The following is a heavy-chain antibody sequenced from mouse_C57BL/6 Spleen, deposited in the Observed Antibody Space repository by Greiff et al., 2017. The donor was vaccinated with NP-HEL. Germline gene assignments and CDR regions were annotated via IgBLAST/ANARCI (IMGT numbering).Heavy chain of an antibody. V-gene: IGHV1-61*01. CDR3: ARVSPYYYSMDY. D-gene: IGHD6-2*01. CDR1: GYTFTSYW. CDR2: IYPSASET. J-gene: IGHJ4*01. Sequence: QVQLQQPGAELVRPGSSVKLSCKASGYTFTSYWMDWVKQRPGQGLEWIGNIYPSASETHYNQKFKDKATLTVYKSSSTDYMQLSSLTSEVSAVDYCARVSPYYYSMDYWGQGTSVTVSS.